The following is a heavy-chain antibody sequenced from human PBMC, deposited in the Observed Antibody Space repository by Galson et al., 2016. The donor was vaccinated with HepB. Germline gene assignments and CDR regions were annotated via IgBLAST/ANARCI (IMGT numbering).Heavy chain of an antibody. CDR2: ISGSSSSI. CDR3: VRRGISGRRVHALDV. Sequence: SLRLSCAASAFIFSSYTMNWVRQAPGKGLEWVSSISGSSSSIYYTDSVKGRFTISRDNAQNSLFLQMSSLRAEDTAIYYCVRRGISGRRVHALDVWGQGTTVTVSS. D-gene: IGHD6-6*01. CDR1: AFIFSSYT. V-gene: IGHV3-21*01. J-gene: IGHJ6*02.